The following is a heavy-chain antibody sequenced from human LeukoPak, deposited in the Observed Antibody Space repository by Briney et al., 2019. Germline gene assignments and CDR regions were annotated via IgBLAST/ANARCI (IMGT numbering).Heavy chain of an antibody. Sequence: SETLSLTCNVSGASIYGTTYFWGWIRQPPGKGLEWIGTIHYRGNAYYNPSLKSRVTISVDTSKNQFSLKLNSVTAADTAVYYCARAGWIITSGIDYWGQGALVTVSS. D-gene: IGHD3-10*01. CDR3: ARAGWIITSGIDY. CDR1: GASIYGTTYF. CDR2: IHYRGNA. V-gene: IGHV4-39*02. J-gene: IGHJ4*02.